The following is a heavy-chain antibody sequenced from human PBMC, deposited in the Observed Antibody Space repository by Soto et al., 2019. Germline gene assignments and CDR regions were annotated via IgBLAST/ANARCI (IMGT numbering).Heavy chain of an antibody. V-gene: IGHV3-15*01. CDR2: IKSKTDGGTT. Sequence: EVQLVESGGGLVKPGGSLRLSCAASGFTFSNAWMSWVRQAPGKGLEWVGRIKSKTDGGTTDYAAPVKGRFTISRDNAKNSLYLQMNSLRAEDTAVYYCARPVRPPGYSYGYWGQGTLVTVSS. J-gene: IGHJ4*02. D-gene: IGHD5-18*01. CDR1: GFTFSNAW. CDR3: ARPVRPPGYSYGY.